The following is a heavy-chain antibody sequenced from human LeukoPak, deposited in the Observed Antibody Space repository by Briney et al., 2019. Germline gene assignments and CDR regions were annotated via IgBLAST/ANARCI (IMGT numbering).Heavy chain of an antibody. CDR3: ARGCSSTSCYGFDY. CDR1: GFTFSSKY. D-gene: IGHD2-2*01. Sequence: PGGSLRLSCAASGFTFSSKYMSWVRQAPGKGLERVSVIYSGGSTYYADSVKGRFTISRDNSKNTLYLQMNSLRAEDTAVYYCARGCSSTSCYGFDYWGQGTLVTVSS. V-gene: IGHV3-53*01. CDR2: IYSGGST. J-gene: IGHJ4*02.